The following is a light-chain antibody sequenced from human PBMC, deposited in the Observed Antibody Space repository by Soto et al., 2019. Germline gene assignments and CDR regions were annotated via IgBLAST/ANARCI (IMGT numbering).Light chain of an antibody. J-gene: IGKJ1*01. CDR2: GAS. Sequence: IVLPSSPGPLSLSGGGRTTLCFRVSQSVSSSYLAWYQQKAGQAPRLLVYGASSRATGVPDRFSGSGSGTDFTLTISRLEPEDFAVYYCQQYGSSRGTFGQGTKVDI. CDR3: QQYGSSRGT. CDR1: QSVSSSY. V-gene: IGKV3-20*01.